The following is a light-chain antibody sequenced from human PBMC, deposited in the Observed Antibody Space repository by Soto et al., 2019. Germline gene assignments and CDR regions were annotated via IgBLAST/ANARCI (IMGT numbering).Light chain of an antibody. CDR2: GES. Sequence: EIVMTQSQATLSVSPGERANLSCRASQTVSSNLAWYQQKPGQAPRPLIYGESTRATRIPARFSGSGSGTEFILTISSLQSADFAVYYCQQYNNWPPWTFGTGTKVEIK. CDR1: QTVSSN. V-gene: IGKV3-15*01. CDR3: QQYNNWPPWT. J-gene: IGKJ1*01.